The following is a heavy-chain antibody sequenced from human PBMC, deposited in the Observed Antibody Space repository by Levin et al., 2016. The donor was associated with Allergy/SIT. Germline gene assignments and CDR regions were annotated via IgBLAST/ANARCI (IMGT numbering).Heavy chain of an antibody. J-gene: IGHJ6*02. CDR3: ARDLVEMATMPGFYYYYGMDV. Sequence: WIRQSPSRGLEWLGRTYYRSKWYNDYAVSVKSRITINPDTSRNQFSLHLNSVTPEDTAVYFCARDLVEMATMPGFYYYYGMDVWAKGPRSPSP. V-gene: IGHV6-1*01. CDR2: TYYRSKWYN. D-gene: IGHD5-24*01.